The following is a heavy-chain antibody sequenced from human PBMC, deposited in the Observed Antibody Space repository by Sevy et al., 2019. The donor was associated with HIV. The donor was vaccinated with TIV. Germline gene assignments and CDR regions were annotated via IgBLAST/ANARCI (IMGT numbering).Heavy chain of an antibody. V-gene: IGHV3-21*01. Sequence: GGSLRLSCAASGFTFSSYSMNWVRQAPGKGLEWVSSISGLNNYIYYADSVKGRFTISSDNAKNSLYLQMNSLRAEDTAAYYCAREGDSWLPFDYWGQGTLVTVSS. CDR3: AREGDSWLPFDY. D-gene: IGHD6-13*01. J-gene: IGHJ4*02. CDR1: GFTFSSYS. CDR2: ISGLNNYI.